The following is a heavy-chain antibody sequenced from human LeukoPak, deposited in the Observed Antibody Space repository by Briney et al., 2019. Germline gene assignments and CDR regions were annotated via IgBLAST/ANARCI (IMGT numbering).Heavy chain of an antibody. CDR3: AKDKRGNYYGLFDY. V-gene: IGHV3-30-3*02. CDR2: ISYDGTNK. D-gene: IGHD1-26*01. Sequence: PGVSLRLSCAASGFTFSSYAMHWVRQSPGRGLEWVALISYDGTNKYYADSVKGRFTISRDNSKNTLYLQMNSLRAEDTALYYCAKDKRGNYYGLFDYWGQGTLVTVSS. CDR1: GFTFSSYA. J-gene: IGHJ4*02.